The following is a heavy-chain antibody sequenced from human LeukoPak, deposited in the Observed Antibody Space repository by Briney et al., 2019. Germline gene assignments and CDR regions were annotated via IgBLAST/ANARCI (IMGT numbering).Heavy chain of an antibody. CDR3: SKERPEEYYASGSYFDY. D-gene: IGHD3-10*01. V-gene: IGHV3-30*04. CDR1: GFTFRSFV. J-gene: IGHJ4*02. CDR2: ISYEDGSNK. Sequence: GGSLRLSCAASGFTFRSFVMHWVRQAPGKGLEWVAAISYEDGSNKYYADSVKGRFTISRGYSKYTVYLEMNSLRVEDTAMYYCSKERPEEYYASGSYFDYWGQGTLVSVSS.